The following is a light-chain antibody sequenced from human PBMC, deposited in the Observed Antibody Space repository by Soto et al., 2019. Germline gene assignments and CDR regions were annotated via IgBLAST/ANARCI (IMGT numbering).Light chain of an antibody. CDR1: QSVSSY. CDR2: DAS. CDR3: QQRSNWPPLT. V-gene: IGKV3-11*01. J-gene: IGKJ4*01. Sequence: EIVLTQSPGTLSLSPGKRATLSCRASQSVSSYLAWYQQKPGQAPRLLIYDASNRATGIPARFSGSGSGTDFTLTISSLEPEDFAVYYCQQRSNWPPLTFGGGTKVDIK.